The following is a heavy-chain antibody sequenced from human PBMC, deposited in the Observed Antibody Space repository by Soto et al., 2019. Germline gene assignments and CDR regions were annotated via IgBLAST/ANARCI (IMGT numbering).Heavy chain of an antibody. CDR2: IYYSGST. D-gene: IGHD6-13*01. CDR3: ASSLRLYSSSGPTFDY. CDR1: GGSIRSGGYY. V-gene: IGHV4-31*03. J-gene: IGHJ4*02. Sequence: SQTLSLTCTVSGGSIRSGGYYWSWIRQHPGKGLEWIGYIYYSGSTYYNPSLKSRVTISVDTSKNQFSLKLSSVTAADTAVYYCASSLRLYSSSGPTFDYWGQGTLVTVSS.